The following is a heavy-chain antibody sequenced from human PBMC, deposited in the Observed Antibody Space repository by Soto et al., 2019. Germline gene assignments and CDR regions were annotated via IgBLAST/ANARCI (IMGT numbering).Heavy chain of an antibody. CDR2: IYHSGST. V-gene: IGHV4-38-2*02. CDR3: ARDRWYSSGWYNRRKWFDP. D-gene: IGHD6-19*01. J-gene: IGHJ5*02. CDR1: GYSISSGYY. Sequence: PSETLSLTCAVSGYSISSGYYWGWIRQPPGKGLEWIGSIYHSGSTYYNPSLKSRVTISVDTSKNQFSLKLSSVTAADTAVYYCARDRWYSSGWYNRRKWFDPWGQGTLVTVSS.